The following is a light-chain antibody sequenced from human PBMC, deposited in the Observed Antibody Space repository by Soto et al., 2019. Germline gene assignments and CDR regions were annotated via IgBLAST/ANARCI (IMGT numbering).Light chain of an antibody. V-gene: IGLV1-40*01. Sequence: QSVLTQPPSVSGAPGQRVTISRTGSSSNIGAGYDVHWYQQLPGTAPKLLIYGNNNRPSGVPDRFSGSKSGTSASLAITGLQAEDEADYYCQSYDSSLSPWVFGGGTKLTVL. CDR2: GNN. CDR1: SSNIGAGYD. CDR3: QSYDSSLSPWV. J-gene: IGLJ3*02.